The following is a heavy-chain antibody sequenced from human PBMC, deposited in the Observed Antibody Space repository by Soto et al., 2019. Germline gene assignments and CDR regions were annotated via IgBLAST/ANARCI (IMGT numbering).Heavy chain of an antibody. CDR1: GYTFSIYD. V-gene: IGHV1-8*01. D-gene: IGHD1-26*01. Sequence: ASVKVSCKASGYTFSIYDITWVRQATGQGLEWMGWMNPNSGNTGYAQKFQGRLTMTRNTSIGTAYMQLSSLRSEDTAVYYCATERWEDAFDIWGQGTMVTVSS. CDR2: MNPNSGNT. CDR3: ATERWEDAFDI. J-gene: IGHJ3*02.